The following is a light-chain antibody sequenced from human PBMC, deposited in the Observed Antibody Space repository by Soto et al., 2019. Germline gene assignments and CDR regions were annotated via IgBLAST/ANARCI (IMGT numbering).Light chain of an antibody. CDR2: EVN. V-gene: IGLV2-8*01. CDR3: SSYAGSDNLV. Sequence: QPVLTQPPSASGSPGQSVTISCTGTSSDVGGYNDVSWYQQHPGKAPKLMIYEVNKRPSGVPDRISGSKSGNTASLTVSGLQAEDEADYYCSSYAGSDNLVFGGGTKLTVL. J-gene: IGLJ2*01. CDR1: SSDVGGYND.